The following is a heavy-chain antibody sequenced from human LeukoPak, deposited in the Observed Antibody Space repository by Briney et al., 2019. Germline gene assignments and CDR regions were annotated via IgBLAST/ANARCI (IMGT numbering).Heavy chain of an antibody. V-gene: IGHV4-59*01. Sequence: PSETLSLTCTVSGGSITSYYWSWIRQPPGKGLEWIGYIYYSGSTNYNPSLKSRVTISVDTSKNQFSLRLSSVTAADTAVYYCARQYCSGGSCFNWFDPWGQGTLVTVSS. CDR2: IYYSGST. D-gene: IGHD2-15*01. CDR3: ARQYCSGGSCFNWFDP. CDR1: GGSITSYY. J-gene: IGHJ5*02.